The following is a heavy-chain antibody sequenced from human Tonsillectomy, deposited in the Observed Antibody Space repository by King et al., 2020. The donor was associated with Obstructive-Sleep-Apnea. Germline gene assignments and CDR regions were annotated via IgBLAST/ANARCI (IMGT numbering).Heavy chain of an antibody. V-gene: IGHV5-51*01. CDR2: MYPGDSDT. J-gene: IGHJ4*02. Sequence: VQLVESGAEVKKPGESLKISCKGSGYSFTNYWIGWVRQMPGKGLEWMGIMYPGDSDTRYSPSIQGQVTISAHKSISTAYLQWSSLKASDTAMYYCARSPSYCSGVTCAHFDYWGQGTLVTVSS. CDR3: ARSPSYCSGVTCAHFDY. D-gene: IGHD2-15*01. CDR1: GYSFTNYW.